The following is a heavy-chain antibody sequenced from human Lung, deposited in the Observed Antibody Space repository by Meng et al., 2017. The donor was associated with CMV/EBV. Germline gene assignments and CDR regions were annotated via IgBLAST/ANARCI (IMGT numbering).Heavy chain of an antibody. CDR2: ISSRGTTI. V-gene: IGHV3-11*04. CDR1: GSTFSDYY. Sequence: GGSLRLSCVTTGSTFSDYYMSWIRQAPGKGLEWLSSISSRGTTIYDADSVRGRFIISRDNAKNSLYLQMNSLRVDDTAVYYCARDLAPFDPRGQGTLVTVSS. J-gene: IGHJ5*02. D-gene: IGHD3-16*01. CDR3: ARDLAPFDP.